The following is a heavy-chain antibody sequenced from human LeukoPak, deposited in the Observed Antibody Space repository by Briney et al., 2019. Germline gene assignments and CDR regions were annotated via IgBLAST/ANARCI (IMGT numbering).Heavy chain of an antibody. D-gene: IGHD3-22*01. V-gene: IGHV3-30*04. CDR3: ARSRSGYYEDY. Sequence: GGSLRLSCTASGFTFDNFAMHWVRQAPGKGLEWVAVIFYDGTIYYYADSVKGRFTISRDNAKNSLSLQVNSLSAEDTAVYYCARSRSGYYEDYWGQGTLVTVSS. CDR2: IFYDGTIY. J-gene: IGHJ4*02. CDR1: GFTFDNFA.